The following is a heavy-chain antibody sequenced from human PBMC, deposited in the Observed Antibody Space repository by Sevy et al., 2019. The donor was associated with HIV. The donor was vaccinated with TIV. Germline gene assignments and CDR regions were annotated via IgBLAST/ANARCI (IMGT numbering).Heavy chain of an antibody. V-gene: IGHV1-2*06. CDR3: AVLATISSFDY. CDR2: INPNTGVT. D-gene: IGHD5-12*01. Sequence: SVKVSCKASGYTFAVYYLHWVRQAPGQGLEWMGRINPNTGVTNYAQKFQGRVTMTRDTSITTAYMELHRLGSDDTAVYYCAVLATISSFDYWGQGSLVTVSS. CDR1: GYTFAVYY. J-gene: IGHJ4*02.